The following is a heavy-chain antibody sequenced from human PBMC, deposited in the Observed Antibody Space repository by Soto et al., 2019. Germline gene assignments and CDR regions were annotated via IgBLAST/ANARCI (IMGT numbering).Heavy chain of an antibody. D-gene: IGHD3-16*01. J-gene: IGHJ3*02. V-gene: IGHV4-31*03. CDR3: ARERKLWTGGHDAFDI. CDR2: ISYSGST. CDR1: GGFISSGGYY. Sequence: QVQLQESGPGLVKPSQTLSLTCTVSGGFISSGGYYWSWIRQHPGKGLEWIGYISYSGSTYYDPSLKSRVTISVDTSKNQFSLKLSSVTAADTAVYYCARERKLWTGGHDAFDIWGQGTMVTVSS.